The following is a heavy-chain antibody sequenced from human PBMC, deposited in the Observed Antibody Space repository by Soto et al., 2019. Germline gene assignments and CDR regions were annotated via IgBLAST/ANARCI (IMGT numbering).Heavy chain of an antibody. D-gene: IGHD6-13*01. Sequence: GPSVKVSCKASGYTFTSYGISWVRQAPGQGLEWMGWISAYNGNTNYAQKLQGRVTMTTDTSTSTAYMELRSLRSDDTAVYYCARDTSSSWYVGFDPWGQGTLVTVS. V-gene: IGHV1-18*01. CDR1: GYTFTSYG. CDR2: ISAYNGNT. CDR3: ARDTSSSWYVGFDP. J-gene: IGHJ5*02.